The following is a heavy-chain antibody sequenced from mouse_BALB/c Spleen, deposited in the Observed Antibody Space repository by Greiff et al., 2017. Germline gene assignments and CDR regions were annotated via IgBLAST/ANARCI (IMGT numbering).Heavy chain of an antibody. CDR1: GFSLTSYG. V-gene: IGHV2-6-2*01. Sequence: VQLQQSGPDLVAPSQSLSITCTVSGFSLTSYGVHWVRQPPGKGLEWLVVIWSDGSTTYNSALKSRLSISKDNSKSQVFLKMNSLQTDDTAMYYCARQHRYLSYFDYWGQGTTLTVSS. CDR3: ARQHRYLSYFDY. D-gene: IGHD2-14*01. J-gene: IGHJ2*01. CDR2: IWSDGST.